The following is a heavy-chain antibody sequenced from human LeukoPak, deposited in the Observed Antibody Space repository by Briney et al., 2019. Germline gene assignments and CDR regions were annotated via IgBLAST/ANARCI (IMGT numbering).Heavy chain of an antibody. CDR3: ATVFCGGDCSSGYYYGMDV. Sequence: GGSLRLSCAASGFTFSYYNMNWVRQAPGKGLEWVSSISSSSSYIYYADSVKGRFTISRDNAKNSLYLQMNSLRAEDTAMYYCATVFCGGDCSSGYYYGMDVWGQGTTVTVSS. D-gene: IGHD2-21*02. V-gene: IGHV3-21*01. J-gene: IGHJ6*02. CDR1: GFTFSYYN. CDR2: ISSSSSYI.